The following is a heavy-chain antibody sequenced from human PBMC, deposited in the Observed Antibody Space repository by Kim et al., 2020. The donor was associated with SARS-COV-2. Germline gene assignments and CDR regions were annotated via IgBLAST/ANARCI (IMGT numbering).Heavy chain of an antibody. V-gene: IGHV4-59*08. J-gene: IGHJ3*01. CDR3: ARRSWGTTSAFDL. D-gene: IGHD1-1*01. Sequence: SETLSLTCTVSGDSIATYYWTWIRQPPGKGLEWIGHVYYTGSPSYKSSLQSRVAISVDTSKNNFSLRLSSVTAADTAIYYCARRSWGTTSAFDLWGPGT. CDR1: GDSIATYY. CDR2: VYYTGSP.